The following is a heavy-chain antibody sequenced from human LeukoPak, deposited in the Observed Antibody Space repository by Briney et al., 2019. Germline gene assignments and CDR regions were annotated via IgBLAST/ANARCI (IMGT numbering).Heavy chain of an antibody. CDR3: ARERASSWYNWFDP. CDR2: INSVGSST. Sequence: GGSLRLSCAASGFTFSSYWMHWVRQAPGKGLVWVSRINSVGSSTSYADSVKGRFTISRDNAKNTLYLQMNSLRAEDTAVYYCARERASSWYNWFDPWGQGTLVTVSS. J-gene: IGHJ5*02. D-gene: IGHD6-13*01. V-gene: IGHV3-74*01. CDR1: GFTFSSYW.